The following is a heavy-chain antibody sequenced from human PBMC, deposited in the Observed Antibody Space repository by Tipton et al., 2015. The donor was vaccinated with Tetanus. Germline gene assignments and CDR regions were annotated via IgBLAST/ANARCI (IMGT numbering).Heavy chain of an antibody. CDR1: GGSINSSDW. CDR3: ARDRISNYRDAFEI. J-gene: IGHJ3*02. CDR2: IHHSGST. D-gene: IGHD3-3*02. Sequence: TLSLTCVVSGGSINSSDWWTWVRQPPGKGLEWIGEIHHSGSTNYNPSLKSRVTLSVDKSKNQFSLKLSSVTAADTAVYYCARDRISNYRDAFEIWGQGTMVTVSS. V-gene: IGHV4-4*02.